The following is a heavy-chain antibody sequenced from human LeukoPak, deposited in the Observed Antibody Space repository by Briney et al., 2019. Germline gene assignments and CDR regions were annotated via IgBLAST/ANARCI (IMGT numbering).Heavy chain of an antibody. V-gene: IGHV5-51*01. CDR3: ERVYSTLAKYIWGWFDP. Sequence: GDPLKICCKWAGYSIPSYWIWGVRQMPGEGLEWLGIIYPGNSTTRYNPSFQGQVTISADKSVNPAYLQWSSLKASDTATYYCERVYSTLAKYIWGWFDPWGQGTLVTVYS. CDR1: GYSIPSYW. D-gene: IGHD3-16*01. CDR2: IYPGNSTT. J-gene: IGHJ5*02.